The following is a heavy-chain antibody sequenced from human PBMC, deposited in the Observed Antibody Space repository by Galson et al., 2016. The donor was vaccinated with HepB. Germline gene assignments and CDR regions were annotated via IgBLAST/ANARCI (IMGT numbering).Heavy chain of an antibody. CDR3: IWDDHVYYGVAV. D-gene: IGHD3-16*01. CDR1: GLTFSHAW. J-gene: IGHJ6*02. V-gene: IGHV3-15*07. CDR2: IKNGGTT. Sequence: SLRLSCAVSGLTFSHAWMNWGRQAPGKGLEWVGRIKNGGTTDYAAPVKGRFTISRDDSKNTVYLQMNSLKTEDTAVYYCIWDDHVYYGVAVWGQGTTVTVSS.